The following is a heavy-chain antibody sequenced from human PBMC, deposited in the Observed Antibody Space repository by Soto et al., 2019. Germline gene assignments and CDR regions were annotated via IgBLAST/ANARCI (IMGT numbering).Heavy chain of an antibody. CDR1: GYSFTNFH. Sequence: QVQLSQFGAEVKKPGASVKVSCKASGYSFTNFHIPWVRQAPGQGLEWMGMIDPSGGITRDAQRLQGRITMTRDASTSTVYMELRSLTSEDTAVYYCARDLIGHDNYETIGYYFDHWGQGILVTVSS. CDR2: IDPSGGIT. CDR3: ARDLIGHDNYETIGYYFDH. D-gene: IGHD3-22*01. V-gene: IGHV1-46*01. J-gene: IGHJ4*02.